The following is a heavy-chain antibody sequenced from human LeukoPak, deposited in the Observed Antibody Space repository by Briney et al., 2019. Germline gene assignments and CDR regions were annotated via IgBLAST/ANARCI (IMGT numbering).Heavy chain of an antibody. CDR1: GFTFSSYW. J-gene: IGHJ3*02. Sequence: GGSLRLSCAASGFTFSSYWMSWVRQAPGKGLEWVSSISSSQTYIHYADSVKGRFTISRDNAKNSLYLQMNSLRAEDTAVYYCASTAMANLAFDIWGQGTMVTVSS. V-gene: IGHV3-21*01. CDR3: ASTAMANLAFDI. CDR2: ISSSQTYI. D-gene: IGHD5-24*01.